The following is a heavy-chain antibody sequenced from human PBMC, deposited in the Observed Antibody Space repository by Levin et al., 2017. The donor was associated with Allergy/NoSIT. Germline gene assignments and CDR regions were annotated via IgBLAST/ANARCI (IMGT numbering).Heavy chain of an antibody. V-gene: IGHV4-59*01. CDR1: GGSFSSYY. CDR3: ARGDFWSAYCDY. Sequence: SETLSLTCTVSGGSFSSYYWSWVRQPPGKGLEWVGYIYYSGTTNYNPALKSRVTMSVDTSKNQFSLKLSSVTAADPAVYYCARGDFWSAYCDYWGQGTPVAVSP. CDR2: IYYSGTT. D-gene: IGHD3-3*01. J-gene: IGHJ4*02.